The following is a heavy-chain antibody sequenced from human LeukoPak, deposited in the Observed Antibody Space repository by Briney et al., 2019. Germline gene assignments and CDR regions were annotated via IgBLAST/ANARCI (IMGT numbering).Heavy chain of an antibody. Sequence: GGSLRLSCAASGFTFSDYYMSWIRQAPGKALEWVSYVSSGSSTIYYADSVKGRFTVSRDNGKRSLYLHMNSLRAEDTAVYYCAELGITMIGGVWGKGTTVTISS. J-gene: IGHJ6*04. D-gene: IGHD3-10*02. CDR1: GFTFSDYY. V-gene: IGHV3-11*04. CDR3: AELGITMIGGV. CDR2: VSSGSSTI.